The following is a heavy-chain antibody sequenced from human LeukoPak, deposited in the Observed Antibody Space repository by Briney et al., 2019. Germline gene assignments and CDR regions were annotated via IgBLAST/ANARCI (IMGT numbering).Heavy chain of an antibody. CDR1: GGSISSSSYY. CDR3: ATQGSIAVAGTSY. V-gene: IGHV4-39*07. Sequence: SETLSLTCTVSGGSISSSSYYWGWIRQPPGRGLEWIGSIYYSGSTYYNPSLKSRVTISVDTSKNQFSLKLSSVTAAGTAVYYCATQGSIAVAGTSYWGQGTLVTVSS. CDR2: IYYSGST. J-gene: IGHJ4*02. D-gene: IGHD6-19*01.